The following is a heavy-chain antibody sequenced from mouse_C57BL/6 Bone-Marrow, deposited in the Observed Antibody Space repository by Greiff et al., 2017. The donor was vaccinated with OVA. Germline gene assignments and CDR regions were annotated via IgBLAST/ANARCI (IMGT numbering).Heavy chain of an antibody. J-gene: IGHJ2*01. CDR2: INPNNGGT. V-gene: IGHV1-18*01. D-gene: IGHD4-1*01. CDR1: GYTFTDYN. CDR3: ARWVWDGNYFDY. Sequence: EVQVVESGPELVKPGASVKIPCKASGYTFTDYNMDWVKQSHGKSLEWIGDINPNNGGTIYNQKFKGKATLTVDKSSSTAYMELRSLTSEDTAVYYCARWVWDGNYFDYWGQGTTLTVSS.